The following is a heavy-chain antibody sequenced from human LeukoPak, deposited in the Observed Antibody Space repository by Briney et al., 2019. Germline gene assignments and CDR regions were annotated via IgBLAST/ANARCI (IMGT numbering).Heavy chain of an antibody. CDR3: ASYPRTYSSGWSLGFDY. CDR1: GGSINSYY. CDR2: IYYSGST. D-gene: IGHD6-19*01. V-gene: IGHV4-59*08. Sequence: SETLSLTCTVSGGSINSYYWSWIRQPPGKGLEWIGYIYYSGSTNYNPSLKSRVTISVDTSKNQFSLKLSSVTAADTAVYYCASYPRTYSSGWSLGFDYWGQGTLVTVSS. J-gene: IGHJ4*02.